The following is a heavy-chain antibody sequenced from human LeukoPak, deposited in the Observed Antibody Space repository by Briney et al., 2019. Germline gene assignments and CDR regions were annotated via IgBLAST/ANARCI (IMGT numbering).Heavy chain of an antibody. D-gene: IGHD6-13*01. CDR1: GGSISSNSYY. V-gene: IGHV4-39*07. Sequence: PSETLSLTCAVSGGSISSNSYYWGWIRQPPGKGLEWIGSIYYSGSTYYNPSLKSRVTISVDTSKNQFSLKLSSVTAADTAVYYCARVYYSSSYDYWYFDLWGRGTLVTVSS. J-gene: IGHJ2*01. CDR2: IYYSGST. CDR3: ARVYYSSSYDYWYFDL.